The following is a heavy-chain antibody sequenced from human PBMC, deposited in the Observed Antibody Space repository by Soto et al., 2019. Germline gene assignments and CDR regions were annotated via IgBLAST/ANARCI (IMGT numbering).Heavy chain of an antibody. J-gene: IGHJ6*02. D-gene: IGHD2-21*01. Sequence: SVKVSCKASGGTLSTNAISWVRQAPGQGLEWMGAIIPMFGSPKYAQKFQGRVTITADNPTSTIYMEMISLTSADTAVYYCARGGFVAGLYNAMDAWRQGTAVTVSS. CDR2: IIPMFGSP. CDR3: ARGGFVAGLYNAMDA. CDR1: GGTLSTNA. V-gene: IGHV1-69*06.